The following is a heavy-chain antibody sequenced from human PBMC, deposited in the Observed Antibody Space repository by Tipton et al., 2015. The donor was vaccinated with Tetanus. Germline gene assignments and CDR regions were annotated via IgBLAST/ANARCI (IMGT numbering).Heavy chain of an antibody. D-gene: IGHD3-22*01. CDR2: ISAYYGYT. CDR1: GYTFTSYG. CDR3: ARDYDDSSGYYRIQLDY. J-gene: IGHJ4*02. V-gene: IGHV1-18*01. Sequence: QMQLVQSGAEVKKPGASVKVSCKASGYTFTSYGISWVRQAPGQGLERMGWISAYYGYTHYAQKVQGRVTMTTETSTSTAYMELRSLRSGGTAVYYWARDYDDSSGYYRIQLDYWGQGTLVTVSS.